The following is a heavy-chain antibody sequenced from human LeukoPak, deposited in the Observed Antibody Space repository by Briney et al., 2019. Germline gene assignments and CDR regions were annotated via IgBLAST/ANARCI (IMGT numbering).Heavy chain of an antibody. Sequence: QPGGSLRLSCAASGXTFSSYAMSWVRQAPGEGLEWVSAISGSGGSTYYADSVKGRFTISRDNSKNTLYLQMSSLRAEDTAVYYCVNGYYYDSSGYPLDYWGQGTLVTVSS. CDR3: VNGYYYDSSGYPLDY. CDR2: ISGSGGST. D-gene: IGHD3-22*01. V-gene: IGHV3-23*01. CDR1: GXTFSSYA. J-gene: IGHJ4*02.